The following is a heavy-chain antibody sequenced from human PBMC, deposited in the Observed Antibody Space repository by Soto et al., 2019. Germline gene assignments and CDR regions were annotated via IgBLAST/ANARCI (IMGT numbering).Heavy chain of an antibody. D-gene: IGHD1-7*01. CDR3: AREGITGTTRNFDY. Sequence: VQLVESGGGLVQPGGSLRLSCAASGYTFTGYYMHWVRQAPGQGLEWMGWINPNSGGTNYAQKFQGRVTMTRDTSISTAYMELSRLRSDDTAVYYCAREGITGTTRNFDYWGQGTLVTVSS. J-gene: IGHJ4*02. CDR1: GYTFTGYY. CDR2: INPNSGGT. V-gene: IGHV1-2*02.